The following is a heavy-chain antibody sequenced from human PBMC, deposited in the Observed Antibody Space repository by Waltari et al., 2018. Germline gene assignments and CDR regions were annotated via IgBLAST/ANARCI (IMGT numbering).Heavy chain of an antibody. CDR1: GDSIRGSFW. Sequence: QVQLQESGPGLVKPSGTLSVTCAVSGDSIRGSFWWSWVGQTPGKGLEWIGQIHGSGEINYNPSLERRVTVSRDTSNNQFSLKLTSATAADTAVYFCARDRGRGLYLDSWGQGILVTVSP. CDR3: ARDRGRGLYLDS. D-gene: IGHD5-12*01. CDR2: IHGSGEI. J-gene: IGHJ4*02. V-gene: IGHV4-4*02.